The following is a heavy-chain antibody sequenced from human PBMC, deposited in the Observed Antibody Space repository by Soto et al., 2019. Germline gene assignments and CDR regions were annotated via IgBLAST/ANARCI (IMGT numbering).Heavy chain of an antibody. CDR3: ARGRGYSYGLDP. D-gene: IGHD5-18*01. J-gene: IGHJ5*02. V-gene: IGHV4-39*07. CDR1: GGSISSNSHY. CDR2: IYYSGTT. Sequence: SETLSLTCTVSGGSISSNSHYWGWIRQPPGKGLEWIGSIYYSGTTSYSPSLKSRVAISLDTSKNQFSLSLSSVTAADTAVYYCARGRGYSYGLDPWGQGTLVTVSS.